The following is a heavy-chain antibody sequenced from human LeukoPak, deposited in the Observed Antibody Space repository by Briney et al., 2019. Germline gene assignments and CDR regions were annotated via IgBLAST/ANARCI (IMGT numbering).Heavy chain of an antibody. CDR3: ARDLDYGGYSNFDY. D-gene: IGHD4-23*01. CDR2: IKSDGSSI. Sequence: GGSLRLSCAASGFTFSSYWTHWVRQPPGRGLVWVSRIKSDGSSIIYADSVKGRFTISRDNAENTLYLQMNSLRAEDTAVYYCARDLDYGGYSNFDYWGQGTLVTVSS. J-gene: IGHJ4*02. CDR1: GFTFSSYW. V-gene: IGHV3-74*01.